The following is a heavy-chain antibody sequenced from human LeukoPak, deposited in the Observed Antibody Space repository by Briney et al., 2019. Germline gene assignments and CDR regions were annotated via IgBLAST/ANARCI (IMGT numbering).Heavy chain of an antibody. V-gene: IGHV4-30-4*07. CDR2: IYYSGTT. D-gene: IGHD6-13*01. Sequence: PSETLSLTCAVSGGSTSSGGYSWTWIRQPPGKGLECIGHIYYSGTTYYNPSLKSRVTISLDTSKNQFSLRLTSVTAADTAVYYCARGSSSWLDYYIDVWAKGTTVTVSS. CDR1: GGSTSSGGYS. J-gene: IGHJ6*03. CDR3: ARGSSSWLDYYIDV.